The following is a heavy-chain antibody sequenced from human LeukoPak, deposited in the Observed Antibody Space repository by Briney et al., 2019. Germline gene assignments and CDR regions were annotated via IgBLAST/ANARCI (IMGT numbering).Heavy chain of an antibody. V-gene: IGHV4-59*01. CDR3: ARSTGSTMFIDY. CDR2: IYYSGNT. J-gene: IGHJ4*02. Sequence: PSETLSLTCTVSGGSTSPYYWSWIRQPPGKGLEWLGYIYYSGNTDYNPSLKSRVAISVDTSKNQFSLKLSSVTAADTAVYYCARSTGSTMFIDYWGQGTLVTVSS. D-gene: IGHD3-10*02. CDR1: GGSTSPYY.